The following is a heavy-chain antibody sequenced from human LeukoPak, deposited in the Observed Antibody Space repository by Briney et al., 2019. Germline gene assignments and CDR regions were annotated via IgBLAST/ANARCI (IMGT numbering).Heavy chain of an antibody. D-gene: IGHD1-26*01. CDR2: ISYDGTRK. V-gene: IGHV3-30-3*01. J-gene: IGHJ4*02. Sequence: GGSLRLSCAASGFTFRSYAMHCVRQAPGKGLEWVAIISYDGTRKSYADSVKGRITISRDNSKNTLYPQTSSLRPEDTAVYYCASDPYSGTYSGYFDYWGQGTLVTVSS. CDR1: GFTFRSYA. CDR3: ASDPYSGTYSGYFDY.